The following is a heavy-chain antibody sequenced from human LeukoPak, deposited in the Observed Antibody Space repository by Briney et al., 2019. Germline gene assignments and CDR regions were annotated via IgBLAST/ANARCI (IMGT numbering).Heavy chain of an antibody. Sequence: SQTLSLTCAISGDIVSSNGAAWIWVRQSPSRGLEWLGRTYYRSKWYNDYAVTVKSRIAINPDTSKNHFSLQLNSVTPEDTAVYYCARVGGSYSYGLDVWGQGTTVTVSS. CDR2: TYYRSKWYN. CDR3: ARVGGSYSYGLDV. J-gene: IGHJ6*02. D-gene: IGHD3-3*01. V-gene: IGHV6-1*01. CDR1: GDIVSSNGAA.